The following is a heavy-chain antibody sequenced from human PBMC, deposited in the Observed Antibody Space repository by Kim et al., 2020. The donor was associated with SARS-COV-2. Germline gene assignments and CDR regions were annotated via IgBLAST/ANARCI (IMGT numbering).Heavy chain of an antibody. J-gene: IGHJ4*02. V-gene: IGHV3-23*01. D-gene: IGHD3-10*01. CDR3: AKDQVLAYYYGSGSYGRFDY. CDR2: ISGSGGST. CDR1: GFTFSSYA. Sequence: GGSLRLSCAASGFTFSSYAMSWVRQAPGKGLEWVSAISGSGGSTYYADSVKGRFTISRANSKNTLYLQMNSLRAEDTAVYYCAKDQVLAYYYGSGSYGRFDYWGQGTLVTVSS.